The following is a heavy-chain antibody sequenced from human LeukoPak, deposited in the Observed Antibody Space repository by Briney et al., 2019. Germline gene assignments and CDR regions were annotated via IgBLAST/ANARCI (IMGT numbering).Heavy chain of an antibody. J-gene: IGHJ4*02. CDR1: GYTFTGYY. V-gene: IGHV1-2*02. CDR3: ARGGSYFHS. D-gene: IGHD1-26*01. Sequence: ASVKVSCKASGYTFTGYYMHWVRQAPGQELEWMGWINPNGGGTLYAQKFQGRVTMTRDTSISTAYMELSRLRSDGTAVYYCARGGSYFHSWGQGTLVTVSS. CDR2: INPNGGGT.